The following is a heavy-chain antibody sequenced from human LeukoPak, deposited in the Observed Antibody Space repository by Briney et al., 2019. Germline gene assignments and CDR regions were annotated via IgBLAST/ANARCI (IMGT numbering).Heavy chain of an antibody. V-gene: IGHV3-23*01. CDR3: AKDRVISSSSEGNWFDP. Sequence: GGSLRLSCAASGFTVSSNYMSWVRQAPGKGLEWVSAISGSGGSTYYADSVKGRFTISRDNSKNTLYLQMNSLRAEDTAVYYCAKDRVISSSSEGNWFDPWGQGTLVTVSS. CDR1: GFTVSSNY. CDR2: ISGSGGST. J-gene: IGHJ5*02. D-gene: IGHD6-6*01.